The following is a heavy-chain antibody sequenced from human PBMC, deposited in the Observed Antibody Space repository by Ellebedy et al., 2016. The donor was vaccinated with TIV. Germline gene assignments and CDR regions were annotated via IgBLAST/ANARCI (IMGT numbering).Heavy chain of an antibody. D-gene: IGHD3-10*01. J-gene: IGHJ4*02. CDR1: GFSFGSFW. CDR2: IREDGNAQ. V-gene: IGHV3-7*01. CDR3: ARDGFGGFLDS. Sequence: GESLKISCAASGFSFGSFWLSWVRQAPGKGLEWVANIREDGNAQFSADSVKGRFTISRDNAKNSVYLHMNNLRVEDTAVYYCARDGFGGFLDSWGPGTLIIVPS.